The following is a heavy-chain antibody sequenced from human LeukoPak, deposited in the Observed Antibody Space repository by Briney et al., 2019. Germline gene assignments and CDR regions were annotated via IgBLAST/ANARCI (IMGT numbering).Heavy chain of an antibody. Sequence: ASVKVSCKASGYTFTSYDINWVRQATGQGLEWMGYMNPNSGDTVYAQKFQGRVSISTDTSISTAYMELSSVRSEDTAVYYCARETFDIWGQGTMVKVSS. CDR3: ARETFDI. J-gene: IGHJ3*02. V-gene: IGHV1-8*03. CDR2: MNPNSGDT. CDR1: GYTFTSYD.